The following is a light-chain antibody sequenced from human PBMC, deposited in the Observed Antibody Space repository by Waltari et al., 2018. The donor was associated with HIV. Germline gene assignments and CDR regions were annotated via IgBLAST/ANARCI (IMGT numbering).Light chain of an antibody. Sequence: DIVMTQSPDYLAVSLGERATLNCKSSQSLLYSSNNKNYLAWYLQKPGKAPKLLIYAASSLLSGVPSRFSGSGSGTDFTLTISSLQPEDFATYYCQQSYSIPITFGQGTRLEIK. CDR1: QSLLYSSNNKNY. CDR2: AAS. J-gene: IGKJ5*01. CDR3: QQSYSIPIT. V-gene: IGKV1-39*01.